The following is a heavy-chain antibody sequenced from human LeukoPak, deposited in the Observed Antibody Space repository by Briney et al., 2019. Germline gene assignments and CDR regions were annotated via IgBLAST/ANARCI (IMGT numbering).Heavy chain of an antibody. J-gene: IGHJ3*02. CDR1: GGSISSYY. D-gene: IGHD2/OR15-2a*01. Sequence: SETLSLTCTVSGGSISSYYWSWIRQPAGKGLEWIGRIYNSGITNYNPSLKSRVTMPMDTSMNQFSLKLRSVTAADTAVYYCARVSTGRDAFDIWGQGTMVTVSS. V-gene: IGHV4-4*07. CDR3: ARVSTGRDAFDI. CDR2: IYNSGIT.